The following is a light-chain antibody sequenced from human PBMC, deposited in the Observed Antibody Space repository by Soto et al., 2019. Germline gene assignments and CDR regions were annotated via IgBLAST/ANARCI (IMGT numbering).Light chain of an antibody. CDR1: SSDVGDYNY. Sequence: QSVLTQPASVSGSPGQSITISCTGTSSDVGDYNYFSWYQHHPGKAPKLMTYDVSNRPSGVSNRFSGSKSGNTASLTISGLQAEDEADYYCSSYTSSSTYVFGTGTKVTVL. V-gene: IGLV2-14*01. J-gene: IGLJ1*01. CDR2: DVS. CDR3: SSYTSSSTYV.